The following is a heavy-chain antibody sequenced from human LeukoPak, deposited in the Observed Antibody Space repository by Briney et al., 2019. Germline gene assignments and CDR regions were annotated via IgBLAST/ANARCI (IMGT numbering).Heavy chain of an antibody. D-gene: IGHD3-22*01. CDR2: ISSSSYI. CDR3: ARDDYYYDSTGYSAGEDY. Sequence: PGGSLRLSCAASGFTFSSYSMNWVRQAPGKGLEWVSSISSSSYIYYADSVKGRFTISRDNAKNSLYLQMNSLRAEDTDVYYCARDDYYYDSTGYSAGEDYWGQGTLVTVSS. J-gene: IGHJ4*02. CDR1: GFTFSSYS. V-gene: IGHV3-21*01.